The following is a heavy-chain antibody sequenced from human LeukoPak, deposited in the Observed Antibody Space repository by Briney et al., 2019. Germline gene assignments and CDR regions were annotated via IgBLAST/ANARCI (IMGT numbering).Heavy chain of an antibody. Sequence: GESLKISCKTSGYSFTSHWIGWVRQMPGKGLEWMGIIYPGDSDTRYSPSFQGQVTISADKSINTAYLQWSSLKASDTAMYYCARPRGGGGYNQVFDYWGQGTLVTVSS. D-gene: IGHD5-24*01. CDR3: ARPRGGGGYNQVFDY. CDR1: GYSFTSHW. V-gene: IGHV5-51*01. CDR2: IYPGDSDT. J-gene: IGHJ4*02.